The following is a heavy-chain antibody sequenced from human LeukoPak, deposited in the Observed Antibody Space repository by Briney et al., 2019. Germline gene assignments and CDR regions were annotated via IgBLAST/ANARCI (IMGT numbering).Heavy chain of an antibody. CDR3: ATDESGKYSSSWYFGY. J-gene: IGHJ4*02. CDR2: FDPEDGET. CDR1: GYTLTELS. D-gene: IGHD6-13*01. V-gene: IGHV1-24*01. Sequence: GASVEVSCKVSGYTLTELSMHWVRQAPGKGLEWMGGFDPEDGETIYAQKFQGRVTMTEDTSTDTAYMELSSLRSEDTAVYYCATDESGKYSSSWYFGYWGQGTLVTVSS.